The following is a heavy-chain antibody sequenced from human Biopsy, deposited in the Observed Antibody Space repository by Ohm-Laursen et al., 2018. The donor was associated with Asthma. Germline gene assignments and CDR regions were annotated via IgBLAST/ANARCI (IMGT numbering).Heavy chain of an antibody. CDR3: ARGISRVTGLFDHFDS. CDR1: GVSISSDY. CDR2: IYYSGST. Sequence: GTLSLTCPVSGVSISSDYWSWIRQPPGKGLEWIGHIYYSGSTNYQPSLKSRVTISVDTSKNQFPLKLRSVTAADAAVYYCARGISRVTGLFDHFDSWGQGTLVTVSS. J-gene: IGHJ4*02. V-gene: IGHV4-59*01. D-gene: IGHD2-21*02.